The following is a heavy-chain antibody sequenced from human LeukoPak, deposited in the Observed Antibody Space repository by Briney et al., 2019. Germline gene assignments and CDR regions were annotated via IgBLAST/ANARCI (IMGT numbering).Heavy chain of an antibody. V-gene: IGHV3-21*04. CDR3: ASLKNSYDSSGYLVTDAFDI. Sequence: GGSLRLSCVVSEFTFSTYSMNWVRQAPGKGLEWVSSISSSSSYIYYADSVKGRFTISRDNAKNSLYLQMNSLRAEDTAVYYCASLKNSYDSSGYLVTDAFDIWGQGTMVTVSS. J-gene: IGHJ3*02. D-gene: IGHD3-22*01. CDR1: EFTFSTYS. CDR2: ISSSSSYI.